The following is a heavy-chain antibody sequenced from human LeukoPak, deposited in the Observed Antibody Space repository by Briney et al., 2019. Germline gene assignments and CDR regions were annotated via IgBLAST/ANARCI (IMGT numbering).Heavy chain of an antibody. Sequence: QTGGSLRLSCAASGFTFSSYGMHWVRQAPGKGLEWVAFIRYDGSNKYYADSVKGRFTISRDNSKNTLYLQMNSLRAEDTAVYYCARDLLTLNYYDSSYYFDYWGQGTLVTVSS. CDR2: IRYDGSNK. V-gene: IGHV3-30*02. D-gene: IGHD3-22*01. CDR1: GFTFSSYG. CDR3: ARDLLTLNYYDSSYYFDY. J-gene: IGHJ4*02.